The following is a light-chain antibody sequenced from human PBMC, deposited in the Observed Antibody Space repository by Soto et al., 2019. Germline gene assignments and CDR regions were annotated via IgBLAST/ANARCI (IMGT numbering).Light chain of an antibody. CDR3: GTWDSSLSVHV. J-gene: IGLJ1*01. CDR1: SSNIGNNY. Sequence: QSVLTQPPSVSVAPGQKVTISCSGSSSNIGNNYVSWYQQLPGTAPKLLIYDNNKRPSGIPDRFSGSKSGTSATLGITGLQTGDEADYYCGTWDSSLSVHVFGTGTKLTVL. CDR2: DNN. V-gene: IGLV1-51*01.